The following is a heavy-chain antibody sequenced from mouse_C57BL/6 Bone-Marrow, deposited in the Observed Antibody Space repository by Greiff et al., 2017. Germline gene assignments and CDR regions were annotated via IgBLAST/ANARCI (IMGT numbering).Heavy chain of an antibody. CDR1: GFTFSSYG. J-gene: IGHJ2*01. D-gene: IGHD1-2*01. CDR2: ISSGGSYT. Sequence: EVKLVESGGDLVKPGGSLKLSCAASGFTFSSYGMSWVRQTPDKRLEWVATISSGGSYTYYPDSVKGRFTISRDNAKNTLYLQMSSLKSEGTAMYYCARTPATDWGQGTTLTVSS. CDR3: ARTPATD. V-gene: IGHV5-6*02.